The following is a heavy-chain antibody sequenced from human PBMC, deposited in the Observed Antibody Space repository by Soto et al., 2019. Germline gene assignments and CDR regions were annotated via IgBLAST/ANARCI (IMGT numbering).Heavy chain of an antibody. V-gene: IGHV3-23*01. CDR2: ISGSGGST. CDR1: GFTFSSYA. Sequence: PGGSLRLSCAASGFTFSSYAMSWVRQALGKGLEWVSAISGSGGSTYYADSVKGRFTISRDNSKNTLYLQMNSLRAEDTAVYYCAKARIAARQLFDYWGQGILVTVSS. J-gene: IGHJ4*02. D-gene: IGHD6-6*01. CDR3: AKARIAARQLFDY.